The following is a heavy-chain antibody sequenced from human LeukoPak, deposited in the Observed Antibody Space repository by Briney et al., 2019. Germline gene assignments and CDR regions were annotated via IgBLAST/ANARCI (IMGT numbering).Heavy chain of an antibody. J-gene: IGHJ4*02. Sequence: PSESLSLTCTVSGGSIGWDYWSWIRQSAGKGLEWIGRIYKSGTTNYNPSFRSRVTMSVDTSTNHFSLTLTSVTAADTAVYYCAREESYQDTNGYSYFFDSWGQGSLVTVSS. CDR1: GGSIGWDY. D-gene: IGHD3-22*01. V-gene: IGHV4-4*07. CDR2: IYKSGTT. CDR3: AREESYQDTNGYSYFFDS.